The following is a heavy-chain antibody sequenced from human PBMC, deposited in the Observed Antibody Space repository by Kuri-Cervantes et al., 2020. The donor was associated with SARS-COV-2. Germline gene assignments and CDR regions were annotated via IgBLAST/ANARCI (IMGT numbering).Heavy chain of an antibody. CDR3: ARDGLYCSSTSCTTRYYGMDV. CDR1: GFTFSSYS. CDR2: ISSSSSTI. J-gene: IGHJ6*02. D-gene: IGHD2-2*01. Sequence: GGSLRLSCAASGFTFSSYSMNWVRQAPGKGLEWVSYISSSSSTIYYADSVKGRFTISRDNAKNSLYLQMNSLRDEDTAVYYCARDGLYCSSTSCTTRYYGMDVWGQGTTVTVSS. V-gene: IGHV3-48*02.